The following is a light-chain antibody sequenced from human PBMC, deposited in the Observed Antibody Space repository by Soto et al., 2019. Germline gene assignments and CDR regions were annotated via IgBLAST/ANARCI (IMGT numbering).Light chain of an antibody. Sequence: SYELTQAPSVSVAPGQTATITCGESNIGSKSVHWYQKKPDQAPALVVYDDGDRPSGIPERFSGSNSGNTATLTVSRVEAGDEADYYCQVWDSTSDRPVFGGGTQLTVL. CDR3: QVWDSTSDRPV. J-gene: IGLJ3*02. CDR1: NIGSKS. V-gene: IGLV3-21*02. CDR2: DDG.